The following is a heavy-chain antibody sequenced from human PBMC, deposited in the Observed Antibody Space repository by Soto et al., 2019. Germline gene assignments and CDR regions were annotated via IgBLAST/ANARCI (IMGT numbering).Heavy chain of an antibody. J-gene: IGHJ4*02. Sequence: SETLSLTCAVYGGSFSGYYWSWIRQPPGKGLEWIGEINHSGSTNYNPSLKSRVTISVDTSKNQFSLKLSSVTAADTAVYYCATGPTVSRVGPFGYWGQGTLVTVSS. V-gene: IGHV4-34*01. CDR2: INHSGST. CDR1: GGSFSGYY. CDR3: ATGPTVSRVGPFGY. D-gene: IGHD4-17*01.